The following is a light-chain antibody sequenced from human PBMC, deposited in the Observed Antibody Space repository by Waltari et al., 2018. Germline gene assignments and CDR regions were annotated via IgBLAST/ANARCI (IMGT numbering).Light chain of an antibody. CDR1: QSVTSN. CDR3: QQYHTWPLT. Sequence: EIVMTQSPATLSVSPGERATLSCRASQSVTSNLAWYQQKPGQAPRLPSHDGSTRATGIPARFRGSGSGTEFTLTISSLQSDDFAVYSCQQYHTWPLTFGGGTKVEI. J-gene: IGKJ4*01. V-gene: IGKV3-15*01. CDR2: DGS.